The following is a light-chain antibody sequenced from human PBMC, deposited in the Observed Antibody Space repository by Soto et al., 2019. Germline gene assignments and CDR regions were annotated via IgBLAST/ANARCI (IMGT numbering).Light chain of an antibody. CDR2: GAS. Sequence: EIVLLPVVSILLVSPGERATLSCRASQSVSSNLAWYQQKPGQAPRLLIYGASTRATGIPARFSGSGSGTEFTLTISSLQSEDFAVYYCQQYNNWPRWTFGQGTKV. CDR1: QSVSSN. CDR3: QQYNNWPRWT. J-gene: IGKJ1*01. V-gene: IGKV3-15*01.